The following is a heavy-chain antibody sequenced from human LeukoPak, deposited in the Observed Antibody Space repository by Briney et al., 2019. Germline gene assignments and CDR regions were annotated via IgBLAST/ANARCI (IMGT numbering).Heavy chain of an antibody. Sequence: SVKVSCKASGGTFSSYAISWVRQAPGQGLEWMGRIIPIFGTANYAQKFQGRVTITTDESTSTAYMELSSLRSEDTAVYYCARDFPGDGDTGDYWGQGTLVTVSS. J-gene: IGHJ4*02. CDR1: GGTFSSYA. V-gene: IGHV1-69*05. D-gene: IGHD4-17*01. CDR3: ARDFPGDGDTGDY. CDR2: IIPIFGTA.